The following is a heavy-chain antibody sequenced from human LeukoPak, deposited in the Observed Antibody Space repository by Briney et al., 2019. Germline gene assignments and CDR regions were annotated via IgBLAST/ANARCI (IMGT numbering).Heavy chain of an antibody. D-gene: IGHD3-22*01. CDR1: GLIFNAYS. CDR3: ARDFPLDYYDSSGSLDY. CDR2: ISSTSSYK. V-gene: IGHV3-21*01. Sequence: PGGSLRLSGAASGLIFNAYSMSWVRQAPGKGLEWVSSISSTSSYKYYADSVRGRFTISRDNAKNSLYLQMNSLRAEDTAVYYCARDFPLDYYDSSGSLDYWGQGTLVTVSS. J-gene: IGHJ4*02.